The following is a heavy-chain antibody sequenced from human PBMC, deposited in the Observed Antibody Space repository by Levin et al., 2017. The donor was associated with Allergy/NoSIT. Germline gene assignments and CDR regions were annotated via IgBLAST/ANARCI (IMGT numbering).Heavy chain of an antibody. CDR2: ISTTSAYI. D-gene: IGHD6-19*01. J-gene: IGHJ6*02. Sequence: KAGGSLRLSCDVSGFILSRYNINWVRQTPGKGLEWVSSISTTSAYIYYGDSVKGRFTISRDNAKNSVYLQMNSLRVEATSVYYCARAAPITAVANNGVSAMDVWGQGTTVTVSS. CDR1: GFILSRYN. V-gene: IGHV3-21*01. CDR3: ARAAPITAVANNGVSAMDV.